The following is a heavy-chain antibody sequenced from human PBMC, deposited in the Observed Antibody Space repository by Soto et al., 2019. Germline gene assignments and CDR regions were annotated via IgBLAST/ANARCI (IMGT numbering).Heavy chain of an antibody. CDR3: ARDGHTAVVRGVRGGSYNYYGMDF. CDR2: ISTYNGNT. V-gene: IGHV1-18*04. CDR1: GYTFTSYG. J-gene: IGHJ6*02. D-gene: IGHD3-10*01. Sequence: QVQLVQAGAEVKKPGASVKVSCKASGYTFTSYGISWVRQAPGQGLDGMGWISTYNGNTNYAQKVQGRVTMTTDTATGTAYMDLRSLRSDDTAVYFGARDGHTAVVRGVRGGSYNYYGMDFWGQGTTVTVSS.